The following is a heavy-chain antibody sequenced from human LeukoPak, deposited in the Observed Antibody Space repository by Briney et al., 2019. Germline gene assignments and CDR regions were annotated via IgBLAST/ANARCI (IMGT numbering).Heavy chain of an antibody. D-gene: IGHD6-19*01. CDR2: ISYSGST. Sequence: PSETLSLTCTVSGVSISSSIYYWGWIRQPPGKGLEWIGSISYSGSTYYNPSLKSRVTISVDTSKNQLSLKLSSVTAADTAVYYCARHYRRTSSGWPPSDYWGQGTLVTVSS. CDR3: ARHYRRTSSGWPPSDY. V-gene: IGHV4-39*01. CDR1: GVSISSSIYY. J-gene: IGHJ4*02.